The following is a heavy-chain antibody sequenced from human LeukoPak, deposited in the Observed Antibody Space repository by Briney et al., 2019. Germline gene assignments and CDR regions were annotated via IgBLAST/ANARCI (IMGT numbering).Heavy chain of an antibody. D-gene: IGHD3-22*01. J-gene: IGHJ4*02. V-gene: IGHV3-73*01. Sequence: GGSLSLSCAASGFTFSDSAIHGVRQASGKGLEWVGRIRSKANSYATAYAASVKGRFNISRDDSKNTAGPQMYNLQTQGPPVHYCTSPTNDYYDSSGYPPPDYWGQGTLVTVSS. CDR2: IRSKANSYAT. CDR1: GFTFSDSA. CDR3: TSPTNDYYDSSGYPPPDY.